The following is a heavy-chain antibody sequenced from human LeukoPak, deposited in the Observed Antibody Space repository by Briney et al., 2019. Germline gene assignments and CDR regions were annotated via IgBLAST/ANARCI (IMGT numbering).Heavy chain of an antibody. Sequence: SETLSLTCAVYGGSFGGYYWSWIRQPPGKGLEWIGEINHSGSTNYNPSPKSRVTISVDTSKNQFSLKLSPVTAADTAVYYCARVRNLRNWFDPWGQGTLVTVSS. CDR3: ARVRNLRNWFDP. V-gene: IGHV4-34*01. CDR1: GGSFGGYY. CDR2: INHSGST. J-gene: IGHJ5*02.